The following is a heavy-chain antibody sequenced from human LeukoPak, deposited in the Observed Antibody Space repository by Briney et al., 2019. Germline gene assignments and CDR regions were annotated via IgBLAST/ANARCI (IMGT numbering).Heavy chain of an antibody. CDR2: ISGRGVNI. CDR1: GFSFSSDA. V-gene: IGHV3-23*01. D-gene: IGHD3-22*01. Sequence: PGGSLRLSCAASGFSFSSDAMSWVRQSPGKGLEWVSAISGRGVNIYNADSVKGRFTISRDISRTTLYLQMNSLRAEDTAVYYCAKESFYYDTTGYKACYFDYWGQGTLVTVSS. J-gene: IGHJ4*02. CDR3: AKESFYYDTTGYKACYFDY.